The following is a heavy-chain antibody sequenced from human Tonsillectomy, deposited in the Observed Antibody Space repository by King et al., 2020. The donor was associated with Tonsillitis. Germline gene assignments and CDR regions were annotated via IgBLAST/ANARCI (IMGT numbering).Heavy chain of an antibody. Sequence: DVQLVESGPEVKKPGESLKISCQGSGYTFDIFWIAWVRQLPGRGLEWLGNINPGDSDTNYSPSFKGQVTISVDRSISAVYLQLSSLKASDTATYYCARQSVGDIDFWGQGTLVTVSS. D-gene: IGHD2-21*02. CDR1: GYTFDIFW. J-gene: IGHJ4*02. CDR3: ARQSVGDIDF. V-gene: IGHV5-51*01. CDR2: INPGDSDT.